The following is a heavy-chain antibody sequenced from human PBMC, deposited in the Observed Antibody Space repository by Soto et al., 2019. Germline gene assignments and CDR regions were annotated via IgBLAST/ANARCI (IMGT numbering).Heavy chain of an antibody. V-gene: IGHV1-69*06. CDR1: GGTFSSYA. J-gene: IGHJ6*02. CDR3: ARDENSGFDHYYYYGMDV. Sequence: SVKVSCKASGGTFSSYAISWVRQAPGQGLEWMGGIVPIFGTANYAQKFQGRVTITADKSTSTAYMELSSLRSEDTAVYYCARDENSGFDHYYYYGMDVWGQGTTVTVSS. D-gene: IGHD5-12*01. CDR2: IVPIFGTA.